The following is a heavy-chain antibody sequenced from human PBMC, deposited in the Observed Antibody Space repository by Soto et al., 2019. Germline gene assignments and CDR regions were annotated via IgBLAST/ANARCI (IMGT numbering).Heavy chain of an antibody. J-gene: IGHJ4*02. CDR2: IYYSGST. Sequence: QLQLQESGPGLVKPSETLSLTCTVSGGSISSSSYYWGWIRQPPGKGLEWIGSIYYSGSTYYNPSLKSRVTISVDTSKNQFSLTLSSVTAADTAVYYCARLHIVVVPAAITFDYWGQGTLVTVSS. CDR3: ARLHIVVVPAAITFDY. V-gene: IGHV4-39*01. CDR1: GGSISSSSYY. D-gene: IGHD2-2*01.